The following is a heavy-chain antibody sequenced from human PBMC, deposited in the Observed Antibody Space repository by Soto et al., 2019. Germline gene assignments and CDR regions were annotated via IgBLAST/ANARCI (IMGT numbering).Heavy chain of an antibody. J-gene: IGHJ4*02. Sequence: GGSLRLSCAASGFTFSSYAMKWVRQAPGKGLEWVSLVSATAGTTYYTDSVKGRFTISRDNSRNTVYLQMNSLRADDTAVYYCAKDRLAGGFDYWGQGTLVTVSS. CDR1: GFTFSSYA. CDR3: AKDRLAGGFDY. V-gene: IGHV3-23*01. D-gene: IGHD3-16*01. CDR2: VSATAGTT.